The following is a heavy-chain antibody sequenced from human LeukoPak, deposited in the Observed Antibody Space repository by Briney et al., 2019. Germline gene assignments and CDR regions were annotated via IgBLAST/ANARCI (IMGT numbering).Heavy chain of an antibody. J-gene: IGHJ4*02. V-gene: IGHV4-38-2*01. Sequence: LETLSLTCAVSGYSISSGYYWGWIRQAPGKGLEWIGSIYHSGSTHYNPSLKSRVTISVDTPKNQFSLKLSAVTAADTAVYYCARNGTSSYFDYWGQGTLVTVSS. D-gene: IGHD2-2*01. CDR1: GYSISSGYY. CDR2: IYHSGST. CDR3: ARNGTSSYFDY.